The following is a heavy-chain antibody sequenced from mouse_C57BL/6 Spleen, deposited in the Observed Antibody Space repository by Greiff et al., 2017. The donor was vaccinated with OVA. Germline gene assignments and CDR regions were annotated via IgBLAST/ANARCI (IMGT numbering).Heavy chain of an antibody. CDR1: GYAFSSSW. Sequence: VQLQQSGPELVKPGASVKLSCKASGYAFSSSWMNWVQQRPGKGLEWIGRIYPGDGDTNYNGKFKGKATLTADKSSSTAYMQISSLTSEDSAVYFCAREGYSNHFDYWGQGTTLTVSS. J-gene: IGHJ2*01. D-gene: IGHD2-5*01. CDR3: AREGYSNHFDY. CDR2: IYPGDGDT. V-gene: IGHV1-82*01.